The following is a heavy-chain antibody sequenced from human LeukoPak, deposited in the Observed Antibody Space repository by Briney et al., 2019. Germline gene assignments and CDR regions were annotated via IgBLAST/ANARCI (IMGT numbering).Heavy chain of an antibody. CDR3: AREILESGYADY. CDR2: ISASGGTT. V-gene: IGHV3-23*01. J-gene: IGHJ4*02. Sequence: GGSLRLSCATSGFTFSSYAMTWVRQAPGKELEWVSAISASGGTTNYAESVKGRFTISRDSSKNTIYLQMNSPRAEDTALYYCAREILESGYADYWGQGTLVTVSS. D-gene: IGHD2-2*01. CDR1: GFTFSSYA.